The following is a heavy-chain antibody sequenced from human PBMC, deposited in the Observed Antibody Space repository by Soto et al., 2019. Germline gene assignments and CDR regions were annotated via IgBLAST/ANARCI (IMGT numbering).Heavy chain of an antibody. Sequence: SDTLYLTCTVSGNSISSYYWSWIRQPPGKGLKWIWYIHYIGSTEYKPSLKSRVTISVDTSKNQFSLRLSSVTAADTAVYFCARQYCSGDTCYPAYDYWGKGTLVTVSS. V-gene: IGHV4-59*12. CDR1: GNSISSYY. CDR3: ARQYCSGDTCYPAYDY. D-gene: IGHD2-15*01. CDR2: IHYIGST. J-gene: IGHJ4*02.